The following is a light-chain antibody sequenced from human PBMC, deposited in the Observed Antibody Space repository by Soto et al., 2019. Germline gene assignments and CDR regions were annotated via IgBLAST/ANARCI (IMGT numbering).Light chain of an antibody. CDR2: GAS. J-gene: IGKJ5*01. Sequence: EVVLTQSPGTLSLSPGERATLSCMASQTVGSTYLAWYRQKPGQAPRLLIYGASRRATGIPDRFSGRGSGTDFTLTISRLEPEDFAVYSCQQYGSSPRITFGQGTRLDIK. CDR1: QTVGSTY. CDR3: QQYGSSPRIT. V-gene: IGKV3-20*01.